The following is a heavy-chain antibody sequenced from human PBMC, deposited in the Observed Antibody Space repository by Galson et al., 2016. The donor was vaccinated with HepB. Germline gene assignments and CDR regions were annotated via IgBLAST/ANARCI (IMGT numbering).Heavy chain of an antibody. D-gene: IGHD3-3*01. Sequence: SLRLSCAASGFSFSSYPMHWVRQAPGKGLEYVSGITTNGDDTKYADSVKGRFTIFRDNSKNTLYLQMSSLRAEDTAVYYCAKDEFLEGDYYYYGMDVWGQGTTVTVSS. V-gene: IGHV3-64*04. CDR1: GFSFSSYP. CDR2: ITTNGDDT. CDR3: AKDEFLEGDYYYYGMDV. J-gene: IGHJ6*02.